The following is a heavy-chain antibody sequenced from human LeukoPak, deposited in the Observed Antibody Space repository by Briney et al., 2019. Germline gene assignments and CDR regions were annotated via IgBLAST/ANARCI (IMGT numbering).Heavy chain of an antibody. CDR1: GGSINNYY. CDR3: ARQPAATAAFDI. D-gene: IGHD5-18*01. V-gene: IGHV4-59*08. Sequence: SETLSLTRTVSGGSINNYYWSWIRQPPGKGLEWIGYIYYSGGDMNYNPSLKSRLTISVDTSKNQIYLMLTSMTAADTAVYYCARQPAATAAFDIWAQGTMVTVSS. CDR2: IYYSGGDM. J-gene: IGHJ3*02.